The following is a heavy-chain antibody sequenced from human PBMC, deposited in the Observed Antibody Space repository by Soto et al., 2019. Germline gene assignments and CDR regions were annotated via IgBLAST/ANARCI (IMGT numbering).Heavy chain of an antibody. CDR1: GYTFTRNA. CDR2: INAGNGNT. V-gene: IGHV1-3*01. CDR3: ARDPSYYGMDV. J-gene: IGHJ6*02. Sequence: GASVKVSCKASGYTFTRNAIHWVRQAPGQRLEWMGWINAGNGNTKYSQKFQGRVTITRDTSASTAYMELSSLRSEDTAVYYCARDPSYYGMDVWGQGTTVTVSS.